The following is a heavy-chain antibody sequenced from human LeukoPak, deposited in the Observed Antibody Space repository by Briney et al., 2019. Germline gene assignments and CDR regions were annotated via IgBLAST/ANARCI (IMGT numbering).Heavy chain of an antibody. CDR3: ARDARGYSYGYGWFDP. CDR2: IYYSGST. CDR1: GGSISSYY. D-gene: IGHD5-18*01. J-gene: IGHJ5*02. Sequence: SETLSLTCTVSGGSISSYYWSWIRQPPGKGLEWIGYIYYSGSTIYSPSLKSRVTISVDTPKNQFSLKLNSVTAADTAVYYCARDARGYSYGYGWFDPWGQGTLVTVSS. V-gene: IGHV4-59*01.